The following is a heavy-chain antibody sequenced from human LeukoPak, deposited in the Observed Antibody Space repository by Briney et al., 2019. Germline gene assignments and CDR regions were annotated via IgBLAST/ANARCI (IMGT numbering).Heavy chain of an antibody. V-gene: IGHV4-38-2*02. Sequence: SETLSLTCTVSGYSISSGYYWGWIRQPPGKGLEWIGSIYHSGSTYYNPSLKSRVTISVDTSKNQFSLKLSSVTAADTAVYYCARGLGTMVRGVESYYFDYWGQGTLVAVSS. J-gene: IGHJ4*02. CDR2: IYHSGST. CDR1: GYSISSGYY. CDR3: ARGLGTMVRGVESYYFDY. D-gene: IGHD3-10*01.